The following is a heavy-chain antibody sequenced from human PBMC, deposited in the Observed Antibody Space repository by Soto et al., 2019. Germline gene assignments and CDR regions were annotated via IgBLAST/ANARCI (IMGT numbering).Heavy chain of an antibody. CDR1: GFTFSSYA. CDR3: ARENFVFFGLLATGQFDY. Sequence: GGSLRLSCAASGFTFSSYAMHWVRQAPGKGLEWVAVISYDGSNKYYADSVKGRFTISGDNSKNTLYLQMNSLRAEDTAVYYCARENFVFFGLLATGQFDYWGQGTLVTVSS. V-gene: IGHV3-30-3*01. CDR2: ISYDGSNK. J-gene: IGHJ4*02. D-gene: IGHD3-3*01.